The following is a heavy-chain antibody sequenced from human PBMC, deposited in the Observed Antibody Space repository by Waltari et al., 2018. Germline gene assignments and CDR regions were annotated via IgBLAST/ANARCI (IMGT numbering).Heavy chain of an antibody. Sequence: EVQLVESGGGLVQPGGTLRRSCVGPGFIFSITIWMSWVRQAPGKGLGWLANINPDGSGKYYVESVKGRFTISRNNAENSVYLQMNSLRADDTAVYYCATSSASAGNDWGQGTLVSVSS. J-gene: IGHJ4*02. CDR1: GFIFSITIW. D-gene: IGHD1-1*01. V-gene: IGHV3-7*01. CDR2: INPDGSGK. CDR3: ATSSASAGND.